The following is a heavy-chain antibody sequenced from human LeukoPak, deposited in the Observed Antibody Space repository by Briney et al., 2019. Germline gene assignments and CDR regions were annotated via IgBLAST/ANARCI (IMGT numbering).Heavy chain of an antibody. CDR1: GGSISRSSYY. Sequence: SETLSLTCTVSGGSISRSSYYWGWIRQPPGKGLEWIGEINHSGSTNYNPSLKSRVTISVDTSKNQFSLKLSSVTAADTAVYYCARGLYYYGSGKRAGYYFDYWGQGTLVTVSS. J-gene: IGHJ4*02. CDR3: ARGLYYYGSGKRAGYYFDY. V-gene: IGHV4-39*07. D-gene: IGHD3-10*01. CDR2: INHSGST.